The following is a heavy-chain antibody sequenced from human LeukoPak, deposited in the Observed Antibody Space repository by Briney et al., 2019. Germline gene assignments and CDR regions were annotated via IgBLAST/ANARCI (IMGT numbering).Heavy chain of an antibody. CDR1: GGSISSSSYY. CDR3: ARGWIAYPYGMDV. J-gene: IGHJ6*02. CDR2: ICYSGST. D-gene: IGHD2-2*03. Sequence: PSETLSLTCTVSGGSISSSSYYWGWIRQPPGKGLEWIGSICYSGSTYYNPSLKSRVTISVDTSKNQFSLKLSSVTAADTAVYYCARGWIAYPYGMDVWGQGTTVTVSS. V-gene: IGHV4-39*01.